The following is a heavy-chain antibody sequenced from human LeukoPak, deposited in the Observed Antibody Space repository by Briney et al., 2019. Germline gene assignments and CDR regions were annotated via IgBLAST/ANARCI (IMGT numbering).Heavy chain of an antibody. CDR3: ARDQAVADGGDY. J-gene: IGHJ4*02. V-gene: IGHV3-21*01. D-gene: IGHD6-19*01. Sequence: GGSLRLSCAASGFTFSSYSMNWVRQAPGRGLEWVSSISSSSSYIYYADSVKGRFTISRDNAKNSLYLQMNSLRAEDTAVYYCARDQAVADGGDYWGQGTLVTVSS. CDR2: ISSSSSYI. CDR1: GFTFSSYS.